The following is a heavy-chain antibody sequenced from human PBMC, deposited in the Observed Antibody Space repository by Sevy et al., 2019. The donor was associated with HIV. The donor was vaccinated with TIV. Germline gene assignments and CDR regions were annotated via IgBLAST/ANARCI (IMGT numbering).Heavy chain of an antibody. CDR1: GFSFSSYN. Sequence: GGSLRLSCTDSGFSFSSYNMGWVRQAPGKGLEWVSTFTSAGRTYYVDSVKGRFTISRDNSKYTLFLQMNSLRAEDSAIYYCAKGELLREGGAYWGQGTLVTVSS. CDR3: AKGELLREGGAY. V-gene: IGHV3-23*01. J-gene: IGHJ4*02. CDR2: FTSAGRT. D-gene: IGHD1-26*01.